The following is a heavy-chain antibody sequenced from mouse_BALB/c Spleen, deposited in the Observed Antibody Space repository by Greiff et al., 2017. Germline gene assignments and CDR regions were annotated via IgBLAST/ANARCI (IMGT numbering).Heavy chain of an antibody. Sequence: EVKLMESGGGLVQPGGSRKLSCAASGFTFSSFGMYWVRQAPEKGLEWVAYISSGSSTIYYADTVKGRFTISRDNPKNTLFLQMTSLRSEDTAMYNYARVSLTTATPYFDYWGQGTTLTVSS. CDR2: ISSGSSTI. D-gene: IGHD1-2*01. CDR1: GFTFSSFG. V-gene: IGHV5-17*02. J-gene: IGHJ2*01. CDR3: ARVSLTTATPYFDY.